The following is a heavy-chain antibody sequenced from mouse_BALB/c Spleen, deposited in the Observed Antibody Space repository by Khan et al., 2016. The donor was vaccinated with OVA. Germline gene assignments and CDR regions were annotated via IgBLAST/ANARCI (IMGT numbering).Heavy chain of an antibody. Sequence: EVQLQESGPGLVKPSQSLSLTCTVTGYSITSDYAWNWIRQFPGNKLEWMGYISYSGNTNYNPSLKSRISITRDTSKNQFFLQLNSVTTEDTATYSWARVYGGDFDYWGQGTTLTVSS. CDR3: ARVYGGDFDY. CDR2: ISYSGNT. J-gene: IGHJ2*01. D-gene: IGHD2-10*02. CDR1: GYSITSDYA. V-gene: IGHV3-2*02.